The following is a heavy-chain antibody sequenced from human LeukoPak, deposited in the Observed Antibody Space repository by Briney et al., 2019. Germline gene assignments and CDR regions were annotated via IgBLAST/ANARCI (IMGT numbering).Heavy chain of an antibody. CDR2: IYYRGTT. J-gene: IGHJ4*02. D-gene: IGHD3-22*01. CDR3: VRAYYDSSGYFKIDY. V-gene: IGHV4-59*01. Sequence: SETLSLTCTASGGSISTYYWSWIRQPPGKGLEWIGYIYYRGTTDYDPSLKSRVTLSVDTSKTQFSLKLSSVTAADTAVYYCVRAYYDSSGYFKIDYWGQGTLVTVSS. CDR1: GGSISTYY.